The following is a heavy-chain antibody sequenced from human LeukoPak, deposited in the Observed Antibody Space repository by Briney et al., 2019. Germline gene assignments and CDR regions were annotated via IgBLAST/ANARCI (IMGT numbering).Heavy chain of an antibody. CDR1: GFTFSSYA. V-gene: IGHV3-66*02. Sequence: PGGSLRLSCAASGFTFSSYAMSWVRQAPGKGLEWVSVIYSGGSTYYADSVKGRFTISRDNSKNTLYLQMNSLRAEDTAVYYCVYQGPETAYYDFWSGYYSDYWGQGTLVTVSS. CDR3: VYQGPETAYYDFWSGYYSDY. D-gene: IGHD3-3*01. J-gene: IGHJ4*02. CDR2: IYSGGST.